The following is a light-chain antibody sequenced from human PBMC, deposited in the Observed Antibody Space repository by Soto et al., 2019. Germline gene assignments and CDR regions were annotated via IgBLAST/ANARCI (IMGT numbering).Light chain of an antibody. Sequence: DXQMTQSPXAXPSXLXXXVTSTFRASQSIDRWLAWYQQRPGKAPKILIYHASSLETGVPSRFSGSGSGTEFTLTISSLQPDDFATYYCQHYNSYGTFGQGTKVDIK. CDR3: QHYNSYGT. J-gene: IGKJ1*01. V-gene: IGKV1-5*01. CDR1: QSIDRW. CDR2: HAS.